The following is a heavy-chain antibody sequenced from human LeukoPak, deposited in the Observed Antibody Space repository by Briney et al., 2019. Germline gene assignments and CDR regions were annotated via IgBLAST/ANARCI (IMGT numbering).Heavy chain of an antibody. V-gene: IGHV3-48*03. CDR3: ARIGLVRGVKMDY. J-gene: IGHJ4*02. CDR1: GFTFSSYE. D-gene: IGHD3-10*01. CDR2: ISSSGSTT. Sequence: PGGSLRLSCAASGFTFSSYEMNWVRQAPGKGLEWVSYISSSGSTTYYADSVRGRFTISRDNAKNSLYLQMNSLRAEDTAVYYCARIGLVRGVKMDYWGPGTLVTVSS.